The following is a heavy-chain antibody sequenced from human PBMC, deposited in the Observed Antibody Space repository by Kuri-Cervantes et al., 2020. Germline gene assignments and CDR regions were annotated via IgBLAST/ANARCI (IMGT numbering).Heavy chain of an antibody. CDR3: ANYGDQRNYYYYYYMDV. D-gene: IGHD4-17*01. Sequence: GESLKISCAASGFTFSSYATSWVRQAPGKGLEWVSAISGSGGSTYYADSVKGRFTISRDNSKNTLYLQMNSLRAEDTAVYYCANYGDQRNYYYYYYMDVWGKGTTVTVSS. V-gene: IGHV3-23*01. J-gene: IGHJ6*03. CDR2: ISGSGGST. CDR1: GFTFSSYA.